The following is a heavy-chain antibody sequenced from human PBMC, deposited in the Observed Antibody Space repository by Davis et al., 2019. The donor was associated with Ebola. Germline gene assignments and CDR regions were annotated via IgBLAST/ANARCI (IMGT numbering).Heavy chain of an antibody. CDR2: LNPKNGNT. CDR3: ARDIGEAEFFHH. V-gene: IGHV1-8*01. J-gene: IGHJ1*01. D-gene: IGHD2-15*01. Sequence: AASVKVSCKASGYTFSSYDINWVRQATGQGLDWIGSLNPKNGNTGYAQKFQGRVTMTMNTSISTAYMELSSLRSEDTAVYYCARDIGEAEFFHHWGQGTLVTVTS. CDR1: GYTFSSYD.